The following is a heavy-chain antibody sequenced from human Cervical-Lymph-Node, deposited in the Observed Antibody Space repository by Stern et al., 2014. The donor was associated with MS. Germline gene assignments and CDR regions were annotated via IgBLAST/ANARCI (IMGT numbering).Heavy chain of an antibody. Sequence: ITLKESGPTLVKPTQTLTLTCTFSGFSVSTSGVGVGWIRQSPGKALEWLTLIYWDDDERYSPSLRSRLTVTKDTSRNQVVLTMTNMDPADTGTYYCIHYRGQWSGGSYYYYGFDVWGQGTTVTVSS. V-gene: IGHV2-5*04. CDR3: IHYRGQWSGGSYYYYGFDV. D-gene: IGHD3-10*01. CDR1: GFSVSTSGVG. J-gene: IGHJ6*02. CDR2: IYWDDDE.